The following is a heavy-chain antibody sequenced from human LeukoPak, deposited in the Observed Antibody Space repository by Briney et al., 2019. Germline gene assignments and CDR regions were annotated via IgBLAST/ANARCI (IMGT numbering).Heavy chain of an antibody. CDR1: GFTFGSHW. V-gene: IGHV3-7*01. D-gene: IGHD4-17*01. CDR3: ARGPNYGDRVDCLDS. Sequence: GGSLRLSCAASGFTFGSHWMTWVRQAPGKGLEWVASIKQGGSEKYYVDSVKGRFTVSRDNAKNSVSLQMNSLSADDTAIYYCARGPNYGDRVDCLDSWGQGTKVTVSS. CDR2: IKQGGSEK. J-gene: IGHJ4*02.